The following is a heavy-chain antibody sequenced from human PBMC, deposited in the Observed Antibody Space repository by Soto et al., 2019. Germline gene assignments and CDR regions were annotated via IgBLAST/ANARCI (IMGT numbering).Heavy chain of an antibody. CDR2: VTGSGSST. V-gene: IGHV3-23*01. Sequence: GGSLRLSCAASGFTFSSYGMSWVRQAPGKGLEGVSLVTGSGSSTNYADSVKGRFTISRDNSKNTLYLQMNSLRAEDTAIYYCARVVTNYGMDVWGQGTTVTVSS. CDR3: ARVVTNYGMDV. CDR1: GFTFSSYG. D-gene: IGHD2-15*01. J-gene: IGHJ6*02.